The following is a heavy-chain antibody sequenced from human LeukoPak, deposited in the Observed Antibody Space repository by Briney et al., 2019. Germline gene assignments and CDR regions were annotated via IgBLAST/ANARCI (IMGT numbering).Heavy chain of an antibody. D-gene: IGHD1-26*01. J-gene: IGHJ4*02. V-gene: IGHV4-39*01. CDR1: GGSISSSSYY. Sequence: PSETLSLTCTVSGGSISSSSYYWGWIRQPPGKGLEWIGSIYYSGSTYYNPSLKSRVTISVDTSKNQFSLRVTSVTAADTAVYHCARHFVRSGSYWADYWGQGTLVTVSS. CDR2: IYYSGST. CDR3: ARHFVRSGSYWADY.